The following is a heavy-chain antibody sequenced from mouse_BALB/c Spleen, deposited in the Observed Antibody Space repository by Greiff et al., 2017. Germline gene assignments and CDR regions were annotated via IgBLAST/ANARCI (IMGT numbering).Heavy chain of an antibody. Sequence: DVKLVESGGGLVKPGGSLKLSCAASGFTFSSYAMYWVRQSPEKRLEWVAEISSGGSYTYYPDTVTGRFTISRDNAKNTLYLEMSSLRSEDTAMYYCANYYGSSRPWFAYWGQGTLVTVSA. D-gene: IGHD1-1*01. CDR2: ISSGGSYT. CDR3: ANYYGSSRPWFAY. J-gene: IGHJ3*01. V-gene: IGHV5-9-4*01. CDR1: GFTFSSYA.